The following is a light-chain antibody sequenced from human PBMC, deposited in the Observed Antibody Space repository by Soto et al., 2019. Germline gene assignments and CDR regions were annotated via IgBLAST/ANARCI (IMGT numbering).Light chain of an antibody. CDR2: GAS. V-gene: IGKV3-20*01. J-gene: IGKJ1*01. CDR3: QQYNSYSQT. Sequence: IVLTQSPGTLSLFPGEIASPPPRASQSVSSGHLAWYQQKPGQAPRLLIYGASSRATGIPDRFSGSGSGTDFTLTISRLEPDDFATYYCQQYNSYSQTFGQGTKVDI. CDR1: QSVSSGH.